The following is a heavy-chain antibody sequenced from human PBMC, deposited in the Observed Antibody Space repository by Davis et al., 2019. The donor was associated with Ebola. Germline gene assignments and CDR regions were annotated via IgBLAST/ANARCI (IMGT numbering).Heavy chain of an antibody. CDR3: ARKTLVGATWDY. J-gene: IGHJ4*02. D-gene: IGHD1-26*01. Sequence: ASVKVSCKASGYTFTDYYIHWMRQAPGQGLEWMGWINPNSGGTNYAQRFQGRVTMTRDTSISTAYMELSRLRSDDTAVYYCARKTLVGATWDYWGQGTLVTVSS. CDR1: GYTFTDYY. CDR2: INPNSGGT. V-gene: IGHV1-2*02.